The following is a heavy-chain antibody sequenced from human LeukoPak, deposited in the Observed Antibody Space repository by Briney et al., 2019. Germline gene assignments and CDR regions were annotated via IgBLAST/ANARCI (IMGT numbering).Heavy chain of an antibody. V-gene: IGHV3-64*01. CDR3: ARGNVEVDY. CDR2: ISSNGGST. CDR1: GFTLSSYA. J-gene: IGHJ4*02. Sequence: GGSLRLSCAASGFTLSSYAMHWVRQAPGKGLEYVSAISSNGGSTYYANSVKGRFTISRDNSKNTLYLQMGSLRAEDMAVYYCARGNVEVDYWGRGTLVTVSS. D-gene: IGHD4-23*01.